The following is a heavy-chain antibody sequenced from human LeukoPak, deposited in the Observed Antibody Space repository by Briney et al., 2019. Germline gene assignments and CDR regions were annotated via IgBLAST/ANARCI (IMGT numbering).Heavy chain of an antibody. CDR3: ARDAAVSGLDH. D-gene: IGHD6-19*01. V-gene: IGHV4-59*01. CDR2: IYYSGMI. CDR1: GGSISSYY. Sequence: PSETLSLTCTVSGGSISSYYWSWIRQPPGKGLEWIGYIYYSGMIVYNPSLKNRITFSLNMSTNQFHLRLSSLTPADTAVYFCARDAAVSGLDHWGQGALVTVSS. J-gene: IGHJ5*02.